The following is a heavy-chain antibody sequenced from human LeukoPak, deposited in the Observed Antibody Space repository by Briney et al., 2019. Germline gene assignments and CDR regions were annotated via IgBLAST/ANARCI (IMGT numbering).Heavy chain of an antibody. V-gene: IGHV4-61*02. CDR3: ARAGGYYDSSGYYGTFDY. J-gene: IGHJ4*02. D-gene: IGHD3-22*01. CDR1: GGSISTGSYY. CDR2: IYTSGST. Sequence: KASETLYLTCTVSGGSISTGSYYWSWIRQPAGKGLESIGRIYTSGSTNYNPSLKSRVTISVDTSKNQFSLKLSSVTAADTAVYYCARAGGYYDSSGYYGTFDYWGQGTLVTASS.